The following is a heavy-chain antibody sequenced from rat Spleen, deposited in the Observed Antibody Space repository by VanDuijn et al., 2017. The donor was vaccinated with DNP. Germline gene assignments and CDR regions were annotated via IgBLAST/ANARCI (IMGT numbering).Heavy chain of an antibody. Sequence: EVQLVESGGGLVQPGRSLKLSCAASGFTFSDYYMAWVRQAPTKGLEWVATINYDGSNTYYRDSVKGRFTGSRDNAKSTLYLQMNSLRSEDTATYYCTTDNSGLNWFAYWGQGTLVTVST. CDR1: GFTFSDYY. J-gene: IGHJ3*01. D-gene: IGHD4-3*01. CDR3: TTDNSGLNWFAY. CDR2: INYDGSNT. V-gene: IGHV5-20*01.